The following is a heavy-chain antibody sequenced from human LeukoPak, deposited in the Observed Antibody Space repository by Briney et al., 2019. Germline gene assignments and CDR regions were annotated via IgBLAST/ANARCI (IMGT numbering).Heavy chain of an antibody. J-gene: IGHJ4*02. CDR1: GFTISSYA. CDR2: VRGSGDYT. Sequence: GGSLRLSCAASGFTISSYAMSWVRQAPGKGLEWVSTVRGSGDYTYYADSVKGRFTISRDNVHNTLYLHMNSLRAEDTAVYYCAKGAMTARGIIGCYFDYWGQGTLVTVSS. D-gene: IGHD3-10*01. CDR3: AKGAMTARGIIGCYFDY. V-gene: IGHV3-23*01.